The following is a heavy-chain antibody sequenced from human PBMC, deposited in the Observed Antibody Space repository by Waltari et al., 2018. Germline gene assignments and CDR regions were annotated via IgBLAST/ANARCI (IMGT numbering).Heavy chain of an antibody. CDR1: GGTFSSYA. CDR3: ARAQGVTEEWLLSLDAFDI. V-gene: IGHV1-69*13. CDR2: IIPIFGTA. J-gene: IGHJ3*02. Sequence: QVQLVQSGAEVKKPGSSVKVSCKASGGTFSSYAISWVRQAPGQGLEWMGGIIPIFGTANYAQKFQGRVTITADESTSTAYMELSSLRSEDTAVYYCARAQGVTEEWLLSLDAFDIWGQGTMVTVSS. D-gene: IGHD3-3*01.